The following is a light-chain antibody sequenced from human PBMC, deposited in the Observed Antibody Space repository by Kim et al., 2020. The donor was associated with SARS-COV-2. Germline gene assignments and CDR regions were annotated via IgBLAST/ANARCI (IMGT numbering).Light chain of an antibody. V-gene: IGKV1-5*03. Sequence: ASRGDRVTITCRASQSINYWLAWYQQKPGKAPNLLIYKASSLQSGVPSRFSGSGSGTEFTLSIDSLQPDDFAVYYCQQYYSYPWTFGRGTKVDIK. CDR2: KAS. CDR1: QSINYW. CDR3: QQYYSYPWT. J-gene: IGKJ1*01.